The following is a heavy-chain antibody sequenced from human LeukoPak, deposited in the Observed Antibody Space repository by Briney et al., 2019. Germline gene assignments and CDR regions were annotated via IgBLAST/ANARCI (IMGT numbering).Heavy chain of an antibody. J-gene: IGHJ6*03. CDR3: TRDFMVRGVNWYYYYYMDV. V-gene: IGHV3-49*04. Sequence: GGSLRLSCTASGFTFGDYAMSWVRQAPGKGLEWVGFIRSKAYGGTTEYAASVKGRFTISGDDSKSIAYLQMNSLKTEDTAVYYCTRDFMVRGVNWYYYYYMDVWGKGTTVTVSS. CDR1: GFTFGDYA. D-gene: IGHD3-10*01. CDR2: IRSKAYGGTT.